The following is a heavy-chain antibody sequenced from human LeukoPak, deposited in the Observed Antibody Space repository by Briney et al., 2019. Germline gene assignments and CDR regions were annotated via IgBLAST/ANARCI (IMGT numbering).Heavy chain of an antibody. V-gene: IGHV4-61*02. Sequence: SETLSLTCSVSGGSITSGYYYWSWLRQPAGTGLEWIGRIDTSGSTNYNPSLKSRVPISVDTSKNQFSLKLSSVTAADTAVYYCARAEVALDAFYIWGQGTMVTVSS. J-gene: IGHJ3*02. CDR3: ARAEVALDAFYI. D-gene: IGHD5-24*01. CDR1: GGSITSGYYY. CDR2: IDTSGST.